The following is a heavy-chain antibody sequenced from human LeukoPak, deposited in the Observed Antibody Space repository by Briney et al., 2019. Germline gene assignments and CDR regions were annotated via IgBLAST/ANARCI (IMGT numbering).Heavy chain of an antibody. V-gene: IGHV3-7*01. D-gene: IGHD4-11*01. J-gene: IGHJ4*02. CDR3: ARSKIDY. Sequence: GGSLRLSCTASGFTFSNYWMMWVRQAPGKGLEWVANINEDGSEKYYADSVEGRLTISRDNAKNSLDLQMNSLRADDTAIYYCARSKIDYWGQGTLVTVSS. CDR1: GFTFSNYW. CDR2: INEDGSEK.